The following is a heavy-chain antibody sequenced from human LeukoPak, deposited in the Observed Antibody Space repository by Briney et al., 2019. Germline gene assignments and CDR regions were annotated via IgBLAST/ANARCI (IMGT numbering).Heavy chain of an antibody. J-gene: IGHJ2*01. CDR2: IIPILGIA. D-gene: IGHD2-2*01. CDR3: ARDLGSTTSPDL. CDR1: GGTFSSYA. Sequence: ASVKVSCKASGGTFSSYAISWVRQAPGQGLEWMGRIIPILGIANYAQKFQGRVTITADKSTSTACMELSSLRSEDTAVYYCARDLGSTTSPDLWGRGTLVTVSS. V-gene: IGHV1-69*04.